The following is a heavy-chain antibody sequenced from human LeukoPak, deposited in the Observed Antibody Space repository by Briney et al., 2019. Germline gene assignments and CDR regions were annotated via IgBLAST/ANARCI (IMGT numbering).Heavy chain of an antibody. CDR3: ARDGGYRSGGSYSDF. D-gene: IGHD1-26*01. J-gene: IGHJ4*02. Sequence: ASVKVSCKTSGYTFTSYSMHWVRQAPGQGLEWMGIINPSGGRATYAQNFQGRVTMTRDMSTRTFYMEVRSLRSEDTAVYYCARDGGYRSGGSYSDFWGQGTLVTVSS. CDR2: INPSGGRA. CDR1: GYTFTSYS. V-gene: IGHV1-46*01.